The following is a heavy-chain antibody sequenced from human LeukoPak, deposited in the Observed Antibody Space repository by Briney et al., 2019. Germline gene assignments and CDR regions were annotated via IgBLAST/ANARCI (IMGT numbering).Heavy chain of an antibody. V-gene: IGHV7-4-1*02. CDR2: INTNTGNP. CDR1: GYTFTSYA. D-gene: IGHD2-15*01. CDR3: ARRDCSGGSCYYYYYGMDV. Sequence: ASVKVSCKASGYTFTSYAMNWVRQAPGQGLEWMGWINTNTGNPTYAQGFTGRFVFSLDTSVSTAYLQISSLKAEDTAVYYCARRDCSGGSCYYYYYGMDVWGQGTTVTVSS. J-gene: IGHJ6*02.